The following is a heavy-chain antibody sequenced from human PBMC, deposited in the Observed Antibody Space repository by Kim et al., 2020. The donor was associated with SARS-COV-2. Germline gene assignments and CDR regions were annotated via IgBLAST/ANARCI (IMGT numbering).Heavy chain of an antibody. Sequence: SETLSLTCTVSGGSISSYYWSWIRQPPGKGLEWIGYIYYSGSTNYNPSLKSRVTISVDTSKNQFSLKLSSVTAADTAVYYCARVLEAVGIVGATENWFDPWGQGTLVTVSS. CDR2: IYYSGST. CDR1: GGSISSYY. V-gene: IGHV4-59*01. D-gene: IGHD1-26*01. CDR3: ARVLEAVGIVGATENWFDP. J-gene: IGHJ5*02.